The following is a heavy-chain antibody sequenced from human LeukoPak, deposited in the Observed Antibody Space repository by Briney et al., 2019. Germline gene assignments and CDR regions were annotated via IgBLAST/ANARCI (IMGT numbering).Heavy chain of an antibody. V-gene: IGHV3-9*01. D-gene: IGHD7-27*01. CDR2: ISWNSGSI. CDR3: AKDTHLGRLGSTDAFDI. CDR1: GFTFDDYA. Sequence: GRSLRLSCAASGFTFDDYAMHWVRQAPGKGLEWVSGISWNSGSIGYADSVKGRFTISRDNAKNSLYLQMNSLRAEDTALYYCAKDTHLGRLGSTDAFDIWGQGTMVTVSS. J-gene: IGHJ3*02.